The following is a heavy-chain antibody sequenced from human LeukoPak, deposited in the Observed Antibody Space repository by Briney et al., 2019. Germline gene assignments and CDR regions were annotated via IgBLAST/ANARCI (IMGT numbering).Heavy chain of an antibody. CDR1: GFTFSSYS. D-gene: IGHD6-19*01. CDR3: ARWGMVAGTGFDY. V-gene: IGHV3-21*01. Sequence: KPGGSLRLSCAASGFTFSSYSMNWVRQAPGKGLEWVSSISSSSSYIYYADSVKGRFTISRDNAKNSLYLQMNSLRAEDTAVYYCARWGMVAGTGFDYWGQGTLVTVSS. J-gene: IGHJ4*02. CDR2: ISSSSSYI.